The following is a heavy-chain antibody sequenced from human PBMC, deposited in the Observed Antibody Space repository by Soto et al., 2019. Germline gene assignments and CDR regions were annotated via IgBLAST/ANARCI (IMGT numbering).Heavy chain of an antibody. CDR2: IKKDGSVK. CDR1: GFSFSSYW. V-gene: IGHV3-7*03. Sequence: EVQLVESGGGLVQPGGSLRLSCEASGFSFSSYWMNWVRQAPGKGLEWVAIIKKDGSVKYYVDSAKGRFTISRDNAKNSLYLQMNGPRAEDTAVYYCAGGSGWLIDYWGRGTLVTVSS. CDR3: AGGSGWLIDY. J-gene: IGHJ4*02. D-gene: IGHD6-19*01.